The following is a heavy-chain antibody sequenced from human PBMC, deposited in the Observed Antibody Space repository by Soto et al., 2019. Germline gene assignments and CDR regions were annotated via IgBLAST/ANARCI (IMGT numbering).Heavy chain of an antibody. V-gene: IGHV4-61*08. D-gene: IGHD2-15*01. CDR3: ARIVVGVNLDY. CDR1: GDSVSSDGYF. J-gene: IGHJ4*02. CDR2: ISYTGDT. Sequence: QVQLRESGPGLLKPSETLSLTRTVSGDSVSSDGYFWTWVRQPPGKGLEWIAYISYTGDTNYNPSFKRRCTISVDTSRNQFSLKVRSVSAADTAMYFCARIVVGVNLDYWGQGTLVTVSS.